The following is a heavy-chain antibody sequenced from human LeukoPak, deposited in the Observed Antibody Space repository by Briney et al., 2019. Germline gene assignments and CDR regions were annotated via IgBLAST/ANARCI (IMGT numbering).Heavy chain of an antibody. CDR3: ARDPDYYGMDV. V-gene: IGHV3-53*05. J-gene: IGHJ6*02. Sequence: GGSLRLSCAASGFTVSSNYMSWVRQAPGKGLEWVSVIYSGGSTYYAESVKGRFTIPRENSKNMLYLEMNGQRAEDTAVYYCARDPDYYGMDVWGQGTTVTVSS. CDR2: IYSGGST. CDR1: GFTVSSNY.